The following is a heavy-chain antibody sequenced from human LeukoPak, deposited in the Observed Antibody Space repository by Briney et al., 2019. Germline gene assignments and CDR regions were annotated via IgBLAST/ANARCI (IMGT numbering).Heavy chain of an antibody. D-gene: IGHD3-9*01. Sequence: GASLRLSCAASGFTFSNYAMSWVRQAPGKGLGWVSAITGSGGNTYYADSVKGRFTISRDNSKNTVFLQMNSLRAEDTAVYYCAKWGDYDVLTGYYVSVYWGQGTLVTVSS. V-gene: IGHV3-23*01. CDR3: AKWGDYDVLTGYYVSVY. CDR1: GFTFSNYA. J-gene: IGHJ4*02. CDR2: ITGSGGNT.